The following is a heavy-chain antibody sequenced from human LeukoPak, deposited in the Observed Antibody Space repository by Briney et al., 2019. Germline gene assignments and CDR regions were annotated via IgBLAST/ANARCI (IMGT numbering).Heavy chain of an antibody. CDR2: INPNSGGT. CDR3: ARDDDIVATIDFDY. D-gene: IGHD5-12*01. V-gene: IGHV1-2*02. CDR1: GYTFTGYY. Sequence: ASVKVSCKASGYTFTGYYMHWVRQAPGQGHEWMGWINPNSGGTNYAQKFQGRVTMTRDTSISTAYMELSRLRSDDTAVYYCARDDDIVATIDFDYWGQGTLVTVSS. J-gene: IGHJ4*02.